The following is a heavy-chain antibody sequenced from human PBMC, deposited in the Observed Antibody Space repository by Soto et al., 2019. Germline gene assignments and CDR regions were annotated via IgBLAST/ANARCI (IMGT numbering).Heavy chain of an antibody. V-gene: IGHV4-31*03. CDR1: GGCISSGGYY. CDR2: IYYSGST. J-gene: IGHJ5*02. Sequence: QVQLQESGPGLVKPSQTLSLTCTVSGGCISSGGYYWSWIRQHPGKGLEWIGYIYYSGSTYYNPSLKSRVTISVDTSKNQFSLKLSSVTAADTAVYYCARSEGIVVVPAASREAWFDPWGQGTLVTVSS. CDR3: ARSEGIVVVPAASREAWFDP. D-gene: IGHD2-2*01.